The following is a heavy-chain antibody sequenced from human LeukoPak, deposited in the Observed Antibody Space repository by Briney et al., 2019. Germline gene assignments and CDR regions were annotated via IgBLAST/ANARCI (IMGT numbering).Heavy chain of an antibody. CDR3: AKDQSLNGYSSSRYWDY. V-gene: IGHV3-23*01. D-gene: IGHD6-13*01. CDR1: GFTFSSYA. J-gene: IGHJ4*02. Sequence: HPGGSLRLSCAASGFTFSSYAMSWVRQAPGKGLEWVSAISGSGGSTYYADSVKGRFTISRDNSKNTLYLQMNSLRAEDTAVYYRAKDQSLNGYSSSRYWDYWGQGTLVTVSS. CDR2: ISGSGGST.